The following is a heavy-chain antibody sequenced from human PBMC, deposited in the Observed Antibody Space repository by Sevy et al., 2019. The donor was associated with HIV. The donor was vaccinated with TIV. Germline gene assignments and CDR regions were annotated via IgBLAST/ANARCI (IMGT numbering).Heavy chain of an antibody. Sequence: GGSLRLSCSASGFPFRDNIMGWVRQAPGKRLEYASGISSNGVSTHYGDSVKVRFTISRDNAKNTVYLQMTSLRPEDTAVYYCLKHRGITQDFDYWGQGTLVTVSS. CDR3: LKHRGITQDFDY. CDR2: ISSNGVST. V-gene: IGHV3-64D*06. D-gene: IGHD3-10*01. CDR1: GFPFRDNI. J-gene: IGHJ4*02.